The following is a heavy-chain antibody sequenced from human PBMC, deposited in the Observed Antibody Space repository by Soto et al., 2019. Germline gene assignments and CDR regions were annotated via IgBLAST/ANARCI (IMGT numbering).Heavy chain of an antibody. J-gene: IGHJ4*02. CDR1: GFSVGSDYHY. D-gene: IGHD5-18*01. CDR3: ARSPYSYGFNL. Sequence: PSETLSLTCTLSGFSVGSDYHYWNWIRQPPGKGLEWIGYIFYSGSAFYNPSLQSRVTISVDTSNNQFSLKMKSVTAADTAVYYCARSPYSYGFNLWGQGTLVTVSS. CDR2: IFYSGSA. V-gene: IGHV4-30-4*01.